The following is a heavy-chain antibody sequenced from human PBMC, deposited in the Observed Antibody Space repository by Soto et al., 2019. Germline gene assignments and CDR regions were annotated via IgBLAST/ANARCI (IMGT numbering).Heavy chain of an antibody. CDR1: GFTFSSYS. CDR2: ISSSSSYI. Sequence: EVQLVESGGGLVKPGGSLRLSCAASGFTFSSYSMNWVRQAPGKGLEWVSSISSSSSYIYYEDSVKGRFTISRDNAKNSLYLKMNSLRAEDTAVYYCARETYYYGSGNLGYWGQGTLVTVSS. J-gene: IGHJ4*02. V-gene: IGHV3-21*01. D-gene: IGHD3-10*01. CDR3: ARETYYYGSGNLGY.